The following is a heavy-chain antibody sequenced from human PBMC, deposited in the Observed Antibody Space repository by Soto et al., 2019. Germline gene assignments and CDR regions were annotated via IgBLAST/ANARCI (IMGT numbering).Heavy chain of an antibody. V-gene: IGHV1-18*01. CDR3: ATLRFLEWYLSADASDI. J-gene: IGHJ3*02. CDR1: GYTFTSYG. D-gene: IGHD3-3*01. Sequence: ASVKVSCKASGYTFTSYGISWVRQAPGQGLEWMGWISAYNGNTNYAQKLQGRVTMTTDTSTSTAYMELRSLRSDDTAVYYCATLRFLEWYLSADASDIWGQGTMVTVSS. CDR2: ISAYNGNT.